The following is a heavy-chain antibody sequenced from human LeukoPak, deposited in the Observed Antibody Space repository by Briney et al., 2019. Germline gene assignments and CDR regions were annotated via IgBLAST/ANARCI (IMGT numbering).Heavy chain of an antibody. CDR2: IKPDGSQI. CDR3: ARVVTPRYCSTTSCYWKGWFDP. V-gene: IGHV3-7*03. J-gene: IGHJ5*02. CDR1: GFTFSSYW. D-gene: IGHD2-2*01. Sequence: GGSLRLSCAASGFTFSSYWMTWVRQAPGKGLEWVANIKPDGSQIYYVDSVKGRFTISRDNAKNSLYLQMNSLRAEDTAVYYCARVVTPRYCSTTSCYWKGWFDPWGQGTLVTVSS.